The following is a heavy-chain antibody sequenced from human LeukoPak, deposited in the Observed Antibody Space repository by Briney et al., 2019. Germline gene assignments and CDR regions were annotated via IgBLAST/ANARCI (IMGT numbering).Heavy chain of an antibody. V-gene: IGHV4-59*01. D-gene: IGHD3-22*01. Sequence: PSETLSLTCTVSGGSISSYYWSWIRQPPGKGLEWMGYVYYSRSTNYNPSLQSRVTISVDTSKNQFSLKLSSVTVADTAVYYCARRSYSSGYYLMDYWGQGTLVTVSS. CDR2: VYYSRST. CDR1: GGSISSYY. CDR3: ARRSYSSGYYLMDY. J-gene: IGHJ4*02.